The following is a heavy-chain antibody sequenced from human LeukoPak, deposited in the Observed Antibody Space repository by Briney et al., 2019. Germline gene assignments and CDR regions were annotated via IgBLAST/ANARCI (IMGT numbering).Heavy chain of an antibody. CDR3: AAPYCSSTSCDAYYYYYMDV. J-gene: IGHJ6*03. Sequence: ASVKVSCKASGYTFTGYCMHWVRQAPGQGLEWMGWINPNSGGTNYAQKFQGRVTMTRDTSISTAYMELSRLRSDDTAVYYCAAPYCSSTSCDAYYYYYMDVWGKGTTVTVSS. D-gene: IGHD2-2*01. CDR2: INPNSGGT. V-gene: IGHV1-2*02. CDR1: GYTFTGYC.